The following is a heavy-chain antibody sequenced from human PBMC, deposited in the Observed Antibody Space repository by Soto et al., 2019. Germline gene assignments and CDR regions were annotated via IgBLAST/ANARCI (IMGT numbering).Heavy chain of an antibody. D-gene: IGHD6-19*01. Sequence: SPTLSLTCAISGDSVSSNSAAWNWIRQSPSRGLEWLGRTYYRSKWYNDYAVSVKSRITINPDTSKNQFSLQLNSVTPEDTAVYYCARDRAVAGHRGTYYGMDVWGQGTTVTVSS. J-gene: IGHJ6*02. V-gene: IGHV6-1*01. CDR2: TYYRSKWYN. CDR3: ARDRAVAGHRGTYYGMDV. CDR1: GDSVSSNSAA.